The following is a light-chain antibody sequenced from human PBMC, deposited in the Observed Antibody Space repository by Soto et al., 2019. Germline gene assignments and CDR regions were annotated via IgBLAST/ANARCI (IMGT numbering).Light chain of an antibody. V-gene: IGKV3-15*01. CDR2: GAS. CDR3: QQYNNWPPGA. CDR1: QSVSRN. Sequence: EIVMTQSPATLSVSPGERATLSCRASQSVSRNLAWYQQKPGQAPRLLIYGASTRATGIPARFSGSGSGTEFTLTISSLQVEDFAGYYCQQYNNWPPGAFGQGPKVEIK. J-gene: IGKJ1*01.